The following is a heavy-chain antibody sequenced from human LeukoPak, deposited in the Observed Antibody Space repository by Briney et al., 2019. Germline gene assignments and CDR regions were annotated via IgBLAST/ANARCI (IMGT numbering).Heavy chain of an antibody. D-gene: IGHD1-26*01. CDR1: GGSISSSSYY. Sequence: SETLSLTCTVSGGSISSSSYYWGWIRQPPGKGLEWIGSIYYSGSTNYNPSLKSRVTISVDTSKNQFSLKLSSVTAADTAVYYCARDSRRELLHAFDIWGQGTMVTVSS. J-gene: IGHJ3*02. CDR3: ARDSRRELLHAFDI. CDR2: IYYSGST. V-gene: IGHV4-39*07.